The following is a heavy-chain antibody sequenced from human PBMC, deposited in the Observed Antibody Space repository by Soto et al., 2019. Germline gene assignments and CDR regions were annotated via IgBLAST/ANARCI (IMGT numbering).Heavy chain of an antibody. CDR1: GLTLSSHW. J-gene: IGHJ4*02. CDR2: IKEDGSQK. D-gene: IGHD2-21*01. V-gene: IGHV3-7*01. Sequence: EVQLVESGGGLVQPGGSLRLSCEASGLTLSSHWMSWVRQAPGKGLEWVANIKEDGSQKYYVDSVKGRFTISRDNTRNSLYLQMNSLRAEDTAVYYCETDFIGYWGQGTLVSVSS. CDR3: ETDFIGY.